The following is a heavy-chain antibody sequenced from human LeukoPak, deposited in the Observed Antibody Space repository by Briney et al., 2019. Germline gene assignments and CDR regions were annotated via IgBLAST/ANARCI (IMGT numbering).Heavy chain of an antibody. D-gene: IGHD6-19*01. CDR1: GYTFNTYG. J-gene: IGHJ5*02. V-gene: IGHV1-18*04. CDR3: ARDGRQWVPLNWFDP. Sequence: ASVKVSCKASGYTFNTYGINWVRQAPGQGLEWMGWISAYNGNTNYAQNFQGRITLTTDTSTSTAYMELTSLRFDDTAVYYCARDGRQWVPLNWFDPWGQGTLAIVSS. CDR2: ISAYNGNT.